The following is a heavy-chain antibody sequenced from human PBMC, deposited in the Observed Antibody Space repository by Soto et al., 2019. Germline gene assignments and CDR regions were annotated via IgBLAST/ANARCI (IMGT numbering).Heavy chain of an antibody. CDR1: GGTFSSYA. CDR3: ARGSQGWELNYYYYYGMDV. Sequence: ASVKVSCKASGGTFSSYAISWVRQAPGQGLEWMGGIIPIFGTANYAQKFQGRVTITADESTSTAYMELSSLRSEDTAVYYCARGSQGWELNYYYYYGMDVWGQGTTVTVSS. D-gene: IGHD1-26*01. V-gene: IGHV1-69*13. J-gene: IGHJ6*02. CDR2: IIPIFGTA.